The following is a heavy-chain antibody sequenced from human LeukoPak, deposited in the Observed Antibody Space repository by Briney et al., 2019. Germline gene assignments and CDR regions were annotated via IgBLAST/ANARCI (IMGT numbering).Heavy chain of an antibody. D-gene: IGHD3-10*01. CDR2: ISGSGGNT. CDR1: GFIFNTFG. Sequence: GSLRLSCATSGFIFNTFGMNWVRQAPGKGLEWVSAISGSGGNTYYADSVKGRFTISRDNSKNTLYLQMNSLRAEDTAVYYCAGAQVRGVTPTLFDYWGQGTLVTVSS. CDR3: AGAQVRGVTPTLFDY. J-gene: IGHJ4*02. V-gene: IGHV3-23*01.